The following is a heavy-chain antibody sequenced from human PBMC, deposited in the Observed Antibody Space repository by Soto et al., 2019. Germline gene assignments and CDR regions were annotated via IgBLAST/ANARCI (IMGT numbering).Heavy chain of an antibody. J-gene: IGHJ6*02. Sequence: QVQLVQSGAEVKKPGSSVKVSCKASGGTFSSYAISWVRQAPGQGLEWMGGIIPIFRTPDYAQKFQGRVTXTXDXATSTAYMELSRLRSEDTAVYYCARDKDRPRLGGNYYYIMDVWGQGTTVTVSS. D-gene: IGHD5-12*01. V-gene: IGHV1-69*05. CDR3: ARDKDRPRLGGNYYYIMDV. CDR1: GGTFSSYA. CDR2: IIPIFRTP.